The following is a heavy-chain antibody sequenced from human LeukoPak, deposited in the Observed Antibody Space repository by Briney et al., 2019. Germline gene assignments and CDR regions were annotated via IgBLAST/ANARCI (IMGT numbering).Heavy chain of an antibody. CDR3: ATAPPANGDS. CDR1: GFTFSSYA. Sequence: GGSLRLSCATSGFTFSSYAMSWVRQAPGKGLEWVSAVSGSGGSTYYADSVKGRFTISRDNSKNTLYLQMNSLRVEDTAVYYCATAPPANGDSWGQGTLVTVSS. V-gene: IGHV3-23*01. CDR2: VSGSGGST. J-gene: IGHJ4*02.